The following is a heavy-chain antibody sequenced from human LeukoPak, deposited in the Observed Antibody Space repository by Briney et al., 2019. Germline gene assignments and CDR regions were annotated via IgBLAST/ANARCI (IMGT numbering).Heavy chain of an antibody. Sequence: ASVKVSCKASGYTFTSYDINWVRQATGQGLEWMGGIIPIFGTANYAQKFQGRVTITADESTSTAYMELSSLRSEDTAVYYCARVVDTDSYYYYYMDVWGKGTTVTISS. V-gene: IGHV1-69*13. CDR1: GYTFTSYD. D-gene: IGHD5-18*01. CDR3: ARVVDTDSYYYYYMDV. CDR2: IIPIFGTA. J-gene: IGHJ6*03.